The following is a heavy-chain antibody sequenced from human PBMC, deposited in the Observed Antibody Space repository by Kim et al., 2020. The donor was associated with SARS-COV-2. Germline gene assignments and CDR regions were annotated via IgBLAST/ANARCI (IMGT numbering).Heavy chain of an antibody. CDR1: GFTFSDYY. D-gene: IGHD6-13*01. CDR2: ISSSSSYT. J-gene: IGHJ4*02. V-gene: IGHV3-11*06. Sequence: GGSLRLSCAASGFTFSDYYMSWIRQAPGKGLEWVSYISSSSSYTNYADSVKGRFTISRDNVKNSLYLQMNSLRAEDTAVYYCARGTRQSIASAGTIDYWGQGTLVTVPS. CDR3: ARGTRQSIASAGTIDY.